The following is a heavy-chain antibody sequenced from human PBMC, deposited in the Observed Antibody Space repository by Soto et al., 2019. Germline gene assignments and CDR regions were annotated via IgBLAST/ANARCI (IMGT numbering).Heavy chain of an antibody. CDR2: ISGSGGST. D-gene: IGHD5-18*01. J-gene: IGHJ4*01. V-gene: IGHV3-23*01. CDR1: GFTFSSYA. CDR3: AKGGCGYSYGSDCAIEY. Sequence: GGSLRLSCAASGFTFSSYAMSWVRQAPGKGLEWVSAISGSGGSTYYADSVKGRFTISRDNSKNTLYLQMNSQRAEDTAVYYCAKGGCGYSYGSDCAIEYWGDVSLVTVSS.